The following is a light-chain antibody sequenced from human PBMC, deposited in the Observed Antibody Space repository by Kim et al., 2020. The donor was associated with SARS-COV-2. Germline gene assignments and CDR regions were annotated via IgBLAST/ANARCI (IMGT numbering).Light chain of an antibody. CDR3: MQGIDPT. J-gene: IGKJ2*01. Sequence: VLTQTPLSLSVTPGQPASISCKSTQSLLQSDGKSYLYWYFQRPGQSPQLLLYATSSRSSGVPDRFSGSGSGTDFTLHISRVEAEDVGIYYCMQGIDPTFGQGTKLEIK. CDR1: QSLLQSDGKSY. CDR2: ATS. V-gene: IGKV2-29*02.